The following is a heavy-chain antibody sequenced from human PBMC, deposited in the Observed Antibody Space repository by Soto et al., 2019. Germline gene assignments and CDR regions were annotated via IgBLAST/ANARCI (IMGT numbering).Heavy chain of an antibody. D-gene: IGHD3-10*01. J-gene: IGHJ5*02. CDR3: VSGSFPNWFDP. CDR1: GVSFSTSGVG. Sequence: QITLKESGPTLVKPTQTLTLTCTFSGVSFSTSGVGVGWIRQPPGKALEWLALIYWDDDRRYSPSLRSRLTIHKDTSKNQVVLTMTNIDPVDTATYYCVSGSFPNWFDPWGQGTLVTVSS. CDR2: IYWDDDR. V-gene: IGHV2-5*02.